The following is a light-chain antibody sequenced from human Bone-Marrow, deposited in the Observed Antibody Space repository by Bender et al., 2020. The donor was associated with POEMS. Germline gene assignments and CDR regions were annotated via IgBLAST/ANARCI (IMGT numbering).Light chain of an antibody. CDR3: NSYAGSDNLYV. CDR2: EVT. CDR1: SSDVGDYDY. Sequence: QSALTQPASVSGSPGQSITISCTGTSSDVGDYDYVSWYQQHPGKAPKLIIYEVTKRPSGVPDRFSGSKSGNTASLTVSGLQAEDEADYYCNSYAGSDNLYVFGTGTEVTVL. J-gene: IGLJ1*01. V-gene: IGLV2-8*01.